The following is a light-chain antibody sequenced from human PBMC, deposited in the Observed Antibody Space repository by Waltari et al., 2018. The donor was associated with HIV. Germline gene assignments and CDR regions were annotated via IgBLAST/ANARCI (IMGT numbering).Light chain of an antibody. CDR2: GAS. J-gene: IGKJ1*01. CDR3: QQYGSSPAWT. Sequence: EVVLTQSPGTLSLPPGERATLSYRASRNVSSTYLAWYQQTPCQAPRRLSHGASGRAPCIPERFSGGGSGTDFTLAISRLEPEDFAVYYCQQYGSSPAWTFGQGTKVEI. V-gene: IGKV3-20*01. CDR1: RNVSSTY.